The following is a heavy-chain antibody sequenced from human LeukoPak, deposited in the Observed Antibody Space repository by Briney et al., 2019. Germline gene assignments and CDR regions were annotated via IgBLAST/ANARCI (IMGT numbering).Heavy chain of an antibody. CDR1: GFTFSSFG. CDR3: ASEKFHTGSHTTPDY. Sequence: PGRSLRLSCAASGFTFSSFGMHWVRQAPGKGLEWVAVIWYDGSHQHYADSVKGRFTVSRYNSKNTLYLQMNSLRAEDTAVYYCASEKFHTGSHTTPDYWGQGTLVTVSS. CDR2: IWYDGSHQ. D-gene: IGHD1-26*01. J-gene: IGHJ4*02. V-gene: IGHV3-33*01.